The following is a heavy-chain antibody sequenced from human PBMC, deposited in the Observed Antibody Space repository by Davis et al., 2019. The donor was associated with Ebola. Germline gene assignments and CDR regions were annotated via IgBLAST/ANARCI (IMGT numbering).Heavy chain of an antibody. D-gene: IGHD1-26*01. CDR3: ASPFRLLDAFDI. Sequence: GESLKISCAASGFTFSSYGMHWVRQAPGKGLEWVAFIRYDGSNKYYADSVKGRFTISRDNSKNTLYLQMNSLRAEDTAVYYCASPFRLLDAFDIWGQGTMVTVSS. CDR1: GFTFSSYG. V-gene: IGHV3-30*02. CDR2: IRYDGSNK. J-gene: IGHJ3*02.